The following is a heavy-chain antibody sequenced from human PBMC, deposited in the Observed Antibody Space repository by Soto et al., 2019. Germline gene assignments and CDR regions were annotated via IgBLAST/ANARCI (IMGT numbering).Heavy chain of an antibody. CDR2: ISAYNGNT. CDR3: ARFYGSGVRFHYYYYVDV. CDR1: GYTFTSYG. Sequence: ASVKVSCKASGYTFTSYGISWVRQAPGQGLEWMGWISAYNGNTNYAQKLQGRVTMTTNTSTSTAYMELSSLRSEDTAVYYCARFYGSGVRFHYYYYVDVWGKGTTVTVSS. D-gene: IGHD3-10*01. J-gene: IGHJ6*03. V-gene: IGHV1-18*01.